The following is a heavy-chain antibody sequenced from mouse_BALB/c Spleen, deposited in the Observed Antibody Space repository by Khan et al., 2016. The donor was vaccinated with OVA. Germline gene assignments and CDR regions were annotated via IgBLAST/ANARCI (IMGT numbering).Heavy chain of an antibody. J-gene: IGHJ2*01. CDR3: ARNREPDYFDY. CDR2: IWAGGST. Sequence: QVQLQQSGPGLVAPSQSLSITCTVTGFSLTSYAIHWIRQPPRKGLEWLGVIWAGGSTNYNSALMSRLSISKDNSKSQVFLKMNSLQTHDTAMYYCARNREPDYFDYWGQGTTLTVSS. CDR1: GFSLTSYA. V-gene: IGHV2-9*02.